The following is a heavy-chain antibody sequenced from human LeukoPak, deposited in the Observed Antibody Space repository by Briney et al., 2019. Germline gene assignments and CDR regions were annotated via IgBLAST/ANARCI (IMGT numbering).Heavy chain of an antibody. V-gene: IGHV5-51*01. D-gene: IGHD3-22*01. J-gene: IGHJ4*02. CDR2: IYPGDSDT. CDR3: ARRTYYYDSSGYSFDY. Sequence: GESLKISCKGSGYSFTNYWIGWVRQMPGKGLEWMGIIYPGDSDTRYSPSFQGQVTISADKSINTAYLQWSSLKASDTAMYYCARRTYYYDSSGYSFDYWGQGTLVTVPS. CDR1: GYSFTNYW.